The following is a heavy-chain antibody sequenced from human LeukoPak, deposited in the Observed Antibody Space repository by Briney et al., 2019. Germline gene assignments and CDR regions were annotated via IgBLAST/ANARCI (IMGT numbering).Heavy chain of an antibody. CDR1: GGSFSGYY. D-gene: IGHD3-10*01. Sequence: SETLSLTCAVYGGSFSGYYWSWIRQPPGKGLEWIGEINHSGSTNYNPSLKSRVTISVDTSKNQFSLKLSAVTAADTAVYYCARGQGGSGSYYKLPLFDYWGQGTLVTVSS. CDR2: INHSGST. J-gene: IGHJ4*02. V-gene: IGHV4-34*01. CDR3: ARGQGGSGSYYKLPLFDY.